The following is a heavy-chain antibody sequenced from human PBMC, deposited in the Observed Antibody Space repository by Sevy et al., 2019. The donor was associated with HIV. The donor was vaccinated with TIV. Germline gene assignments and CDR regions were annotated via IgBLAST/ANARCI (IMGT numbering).Heavy chain of an antibody. J-gene: IGHJ4*02. D-gene: IGHD2-15*01. CDR1: GYTFTSYG. Sequence: ASVKVSCKASGYTFTSYGISWVRQAPGQGLEWMGWISAYNGNTNYAQKLQGRVTMTTDTSTSTAYMELRSLRSDDTAVYYCASDRPIVVVVAAATIFDYWGQGTLVTVSS. V-gene: IGHV1-18*01. CDR3: ASDRPIVVVVAAATIFDY. CDR2: ISAYNGNT.